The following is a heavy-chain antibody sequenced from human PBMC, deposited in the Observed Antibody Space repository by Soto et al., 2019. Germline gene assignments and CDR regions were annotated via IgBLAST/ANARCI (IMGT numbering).Heavy chain of an antibody. CDR2: ISTYSGDT. J-gene: IGHJ5*02. Sequence: ASVKVSCKASGYTFFTYDISWVRQAPGQGLEWMGWISTYSGDTKYAQKFQGRVTMTTDTSTTTAYLELRSLRSDDTAVYYCARHHGPTTSEDWFDPWGQGTLVTVSS. CDR1: GYTFFTYD. V-gene: IGHV1-18*01. CDR3: ARHHGPTTSEDWFDP. D-gene: IGHD5-12*01.